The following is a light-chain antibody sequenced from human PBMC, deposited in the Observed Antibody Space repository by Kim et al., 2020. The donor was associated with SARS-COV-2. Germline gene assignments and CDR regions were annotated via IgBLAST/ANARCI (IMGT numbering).Light chain of an antibody. CDR3: QTWDSSTVV. Sequence: VSPGQTARITCSGDRFGDKYVCWYQLKPGQSPVLVIYQDGKRPSGIPERFSGSNSGITATLTIRETQAVDEADYYCQTWDSSTVVFGGGTQLTFL. CDR1: RFGDKY. V-gene: IGLV3-1*01. CDR2: QDG. J-gene: IGLJ2*01.